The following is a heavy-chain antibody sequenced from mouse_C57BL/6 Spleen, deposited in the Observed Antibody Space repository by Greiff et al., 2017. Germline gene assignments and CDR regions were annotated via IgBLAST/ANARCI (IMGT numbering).Heavy chain of an antibody. J-gene: IGHJ3*01. Sequence: QVQLKQSGAELVRPGASVTLSCKASGYTFTDYEMHWVKQTPVHGLEWIGAIDPETGGTAYNQKFKGKAILTADKSSSTAYMELRSLTSEDSAVYYCTRSAPYDYDGPWFAYWGQGTLVTVSA. D-gene: IGHD2-4*01. CDR1: GYTFTDYE. CDR2: IDPETGGT. CDR3: TRSAPYDYDGPWFAY. V-gene: IGHV1-15*01.